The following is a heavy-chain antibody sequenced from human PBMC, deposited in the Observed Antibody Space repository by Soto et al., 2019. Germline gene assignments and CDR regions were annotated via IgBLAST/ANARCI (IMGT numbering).Heavy chain of an antibody. CDR1: GDSMSSYY. V-gene: IGHV4-4*07. Sequence: QVQLQESGPGLVEPSETLSLTCTVSGDSMSSYYWSWIRQSAEKGLEWIGRISATGTTTYIPSLKSRITLSVDTSKNQFSLNLKFVTAADTAVYFCATDQSGAADFWGQGTVVTVS. CDR2: ISATGTT. J-gene: IGHJ3*01. CDR3: ATDQSGAADF. D-gene: IGHD7-27*01.